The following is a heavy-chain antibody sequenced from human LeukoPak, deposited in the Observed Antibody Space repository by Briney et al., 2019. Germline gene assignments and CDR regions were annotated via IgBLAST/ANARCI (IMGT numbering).Heavy chain of an antibody. CDR3: AKVRDYHDSSGYYYDY. J-gene: IGHJ4*02. Sequence: GRSLRLSCAASGFTFSSYAMNWVRQAPGKGLEWVSGISGSGGSTYYADSVKGRFTISRDNSKNTLYLQMNSLRAEDTAVYYCAKVRDYHDSSGYYYDYWGQGTLVTVSS. CDR2: ISGSGGST. CDR1: GFTFSSYA. D-gene: IGHD3-22*01. V-gene: IGHV3-23*01.